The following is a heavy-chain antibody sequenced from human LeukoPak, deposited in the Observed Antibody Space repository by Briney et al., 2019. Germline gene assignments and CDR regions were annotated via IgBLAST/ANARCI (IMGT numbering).Heavy chain of an antibody. V-gene: IGHV1-2*02. D-gene: IGHD3-10*01. Sequence: ASVKVSCKASGYTFTGHYMYWVRQAPGQGLEWMGWINPNSGGTNYAQKFQGRVTMTRDTSISTAYMELSRLRSDDTAVYYCARDSRFGEYHFDYWGQGTLVTVSS. CDR2: INPNSGGT. CDR1: GYTFTGHY. CDR3: ARDSRFGEYHFDY. J-gene: IGHJ4*02.